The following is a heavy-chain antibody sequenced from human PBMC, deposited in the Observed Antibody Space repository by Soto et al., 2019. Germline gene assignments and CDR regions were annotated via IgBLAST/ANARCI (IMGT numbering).Heavy chain of an antibody. CDR3: ARVRALERDRDYYYGMDV. V-gene: IGHV1-46*01. CDR2: INPSGGST. J-gene: IGHJ6*02. Sequence: ASVKVSCKASGYTFTSYYMHWVRQAPGQGLEWMGIINPSGGSTSYAQKFQGRVTMTRDTSTSTVYMELSSLRSEDTAVYYCARVRALERDRDYYYGMDVWGQGTPVTVSS. CDR1: GYTFTSYY. D-gene: IGHD1-1*01.